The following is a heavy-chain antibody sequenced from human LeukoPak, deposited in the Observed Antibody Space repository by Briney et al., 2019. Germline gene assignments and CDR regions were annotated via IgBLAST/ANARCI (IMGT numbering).Heavy chain of an antibody. Sequence: SSETLSLTCTVSGGSISSYYWSWIRQPPGKGLEWIGYIYYSGSTNYNPSLKSRVTISVDTSKNQFSLKLSSVTAADTAVYYCARDSSIAAAYYYGMDVWGQGTTVTVSS. CDR2: IYYSGST. J-gene: IGHJ6*02. V-gene: IGHV4-59*01. D-gene: IGHD6-6*01. CDR1: GGSISSYY. CDR3: ARDSSIAAAYYYGMDV.